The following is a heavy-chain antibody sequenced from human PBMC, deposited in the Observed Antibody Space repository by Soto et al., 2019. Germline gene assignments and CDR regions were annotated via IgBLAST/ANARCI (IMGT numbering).Heavy chain of an antibody. CDR1: GGSISSYY. CDR2: IYYSGST. J-gene: IGHJ6*02. V-gene: IGHV4-59*01. CDR3: ASSCGGDCYSNYYYGMDV. D-gene: IGHD2-21*02. Sequence: SETLSLTCTASGGSISSYYLSWIRQPPGKGLEWIGYIYYSGSTNYNPSLKSRVTISVDTSKNQFSLKLSSVTAADTAVYYCASSCGGDCYSNYYYGMDVWGQGTTVTVSS.